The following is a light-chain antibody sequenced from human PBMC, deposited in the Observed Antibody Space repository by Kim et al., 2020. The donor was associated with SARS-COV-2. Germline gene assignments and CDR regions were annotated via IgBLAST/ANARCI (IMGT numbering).Light chain of an antibody. V-gene: IGLV3-25*03. CDR1: ALPEKQ. Sequence: SYELTQPPSVSVSPGQTARITCSGDALPEKQTYWYQQKSGQAPLLLIYKDSERPSGIPGRFSGSSSGTKVTLTISGVQAEDDADYYCQSADGSGTYVFGTGTKVTV. J-gene: IGLJ1*01. CDR3: QSADGSGTYV. CDR2: KDS.